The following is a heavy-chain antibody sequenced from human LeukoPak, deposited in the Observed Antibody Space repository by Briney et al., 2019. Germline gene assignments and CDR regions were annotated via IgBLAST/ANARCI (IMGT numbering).Heavy chain of an antibody. CDR3: ARRIVGATRPYFDL. CDR2: INPNSGGT. V-gene: IGHV1-2*02. Sequence: ASVKVSCKASGYTFTGYYMHWVRQAPGQGLEWMGWINPNSGGTNYAQKFQGRVTMARDTSISTAYMELSRLRSDDTAVYYCARRIVGATRPYFDLWGRGTLVTVSS. J-gene: IGHJ2*01. CDR1: GYTFTGYY. D-gene: IGHD1-26*01.